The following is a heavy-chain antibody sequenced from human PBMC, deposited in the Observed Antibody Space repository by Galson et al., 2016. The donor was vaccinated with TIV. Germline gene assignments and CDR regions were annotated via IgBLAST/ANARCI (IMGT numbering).Heavy chain of an antibody. Sequence: SVKVSCKASGYTFINYYMHWVRQAPGQGLEWVGVIDPSGGGTTYAQKFQGRVTMTRDTSTNTVYMELISLTSDDTAVFYCAVWANTYYFALWGQGTLITVSS. D-gene: IGHD2-8*01. J-gene: IGHJ4*02. CDR3: AVWANTYYFAL. CDR1: GYTFINYY. CDR2: IDPSGGGT. V-gene: IGHV1-46*01.